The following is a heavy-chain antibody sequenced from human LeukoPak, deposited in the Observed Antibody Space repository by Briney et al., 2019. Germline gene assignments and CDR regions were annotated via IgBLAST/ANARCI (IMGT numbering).Heavy chain of an antibody. J-gene: IGHJ6*04. Sequence: RGGSLRLFCAASVFTFNKYWMNWVRQAPGKGLEGVAIIKQDGSEQYYVDSVRGRFTISRDNAKNSLYLQMNSLRSEDTAVYYCARHHFSTPPSATVTVGVDVWGRGTTFSVSS. CDR2: IKQDGSEQ. V-gene: IGHV3-7*03. CDR1: VFTFNKYW. CDR3: ARHHFSTPPSATVTVGVDV. D-gene: IGHD4-17*01.